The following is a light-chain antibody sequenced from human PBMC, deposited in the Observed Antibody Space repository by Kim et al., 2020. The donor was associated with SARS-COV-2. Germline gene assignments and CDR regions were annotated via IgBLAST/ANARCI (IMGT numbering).Light chain of an antibody. CDR1: SSDVGAYNR. J-gene: IGLJ2*01. V-gene: IGLV2-14*03. Sequence: LTQPASVSGSPGQSITISCTGTSSDVGAYNRVSWYQQHPGKAPKLMIFDVTDRPSGVSDRFSGSKSDNTASLTISGLQAEDEADYFCSSLTSGRTSVVFGGGTQLTVL. CDR3: SSLTSGRTSVV. CDR2: DVT.